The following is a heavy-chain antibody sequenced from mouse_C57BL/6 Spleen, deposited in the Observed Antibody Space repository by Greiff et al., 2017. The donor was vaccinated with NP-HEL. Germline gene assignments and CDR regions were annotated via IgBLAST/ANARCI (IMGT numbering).Heavy chain of an antibody. CDR3: ARPHELGYWYFDV. CDR1: GYTFTDYY. CDR2: INPNNGGT. V-gene: IGHV1-26*01. D-gene: IGHD4-1*01. J-gene: IGHJ1*03. Sequence: VQLQQSGPELVKPGASVKISCKASGYTFTDYYMNWVKQSHGKSLEWIGDINPNNGGTSYNQKFKGKATLTVDKSSSTAYMELRSLTSEDSAVYYCARPHELGYWYFDVWGTGTTVTVSS.